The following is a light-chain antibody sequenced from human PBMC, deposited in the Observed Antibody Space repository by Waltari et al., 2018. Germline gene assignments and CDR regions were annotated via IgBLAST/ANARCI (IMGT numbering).Light chain of an antibody. CDR1: QGINNW. V-gene: IGKV1-33*01. CDR3: QQHDSSPLT. J-gene: IGKJ4*01. CDR2: RAS. Sequence: DIQMTHSPSSLSASVGNRVTITCRASQGINNWLAWYQQKPGKAPKLLIYRASNLETGVPSRFSGSGSGTDFTLTISSLQPEDIATYYCQQHDSSPLTFGGGTKVEIK.